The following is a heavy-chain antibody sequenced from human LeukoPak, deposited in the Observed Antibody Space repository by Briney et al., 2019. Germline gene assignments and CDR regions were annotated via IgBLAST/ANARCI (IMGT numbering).Heavy chain of an antibody. CDR3: AKDSGAAAVLGVQH. V-gene: IGHV3-9*01. CDR2: ISWNSKKI. D-gene: IGHD6-13*01. Sequence: GRSLRLSCAASGFTFDDYAMHWVRQAPGKGLEWVSGISWNSKKIDYADSVRGRFTISRDNARNSLYLQMNSLRPEDSAVYYCAKDSGAAAVLGVQHWGQGTLVTVSS. CDR1: GFTFDDYA. J-gene: IGHJ1*01.